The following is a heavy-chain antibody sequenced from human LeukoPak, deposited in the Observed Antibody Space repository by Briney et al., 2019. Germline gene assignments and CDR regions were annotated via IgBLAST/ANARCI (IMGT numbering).Heavy chain of an antibody. Sequence: GGSLRLSCAASGFTFSSYWMSWVRQAPGKGLEWVANIKQDGSEKYYVDSVKGRFTISRDNAKNSLYLQMNSLRAEDTAVYYCARADKQWLVLDYFDYWGQGTLVTVSS. V-gene: IGHV3-7*01. CDR1: GFTFSSYW. CDR2: IKQDGSEK. J-gene: IGHJ4*02. D-gene: IGHD6-19*01. CDR3: ARADKQWLVLDYFDY.